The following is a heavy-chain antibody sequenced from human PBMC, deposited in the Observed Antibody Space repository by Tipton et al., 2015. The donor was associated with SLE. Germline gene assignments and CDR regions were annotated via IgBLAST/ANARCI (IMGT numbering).Heavy chain of an antibody. CDR3: ARGVAGLEDAFDI. Sequence: TLSLTCAVHGGSFSDYYLNWIRQPPGKGLEWIGEINHSGSTNYNPSLKSRVTISVDKSKNQLSLKLSSVTAADTAVYYCARGVAGLEDAFDIWGQGTMVTVSS. CDR2: INHSGST. V-gene: IGHV4-34*01. D-gene: IGHD3-3*01. CDR1: GGSFSDYY. J-gene: IGHJ3*02.